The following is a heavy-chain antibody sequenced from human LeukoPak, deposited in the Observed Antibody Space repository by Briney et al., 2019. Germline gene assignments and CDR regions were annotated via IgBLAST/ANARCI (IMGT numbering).Heavy chain of an antibody. CDR1: GYTFTSYD. V-gene: IGHV1-8*03. D-gene: IGHD2-8*02. CDR3: ARAYWQRKRPGYYMDV. Sequence: ASVKVSCKASGYTFTSYDINWVRQATRQGLGWMGWMNPNSGNTGYAQKFQGRVTITRNTSISTAYMELSSLRSEDTAVYYCARAYWQRKRPGYYMDVWGKGTTVTVSS. CDR2: MNPNSGNT. J-gene: IGHJ6*03.